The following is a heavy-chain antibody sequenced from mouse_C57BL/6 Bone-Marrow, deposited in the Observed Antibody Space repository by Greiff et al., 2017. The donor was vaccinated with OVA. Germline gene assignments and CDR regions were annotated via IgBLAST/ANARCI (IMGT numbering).Heavy chain of an antibody. CDR2: IRSKSSNYAT. J-gene: IGHJ1*03. V-gene: IGHV10-3*01. D-gene: IGHD3-3*01. CDR1: GFTFNTYA. CDR3: VRDEGTRGYFDV. Sequence: EVQGVESGGGLVQPKGSLKLSCAASGFTFNTYAMHWVRQAPGKGLEWVARIRSKSSNYATYYADSVKDRFTISRDDSQSMLYLQMNNLKTEDTAMYYCVRDEGTRGYFDVWGTGTTVTVSS.